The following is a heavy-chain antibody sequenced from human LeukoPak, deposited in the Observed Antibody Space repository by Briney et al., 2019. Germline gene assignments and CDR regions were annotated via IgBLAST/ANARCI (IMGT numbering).Heavy chain of an antibody. D-gene: IGHD1-14*01. CDR2: IYSDDRA. CDR1: GFTVSRNV. Sequence: GGSLRHSCVASGFTVSRNVMSWVRQAPGKGLEWVSLIYSDDRAFYADSVKGRFTISRNNSKNTLFLQMSSLKPEDTAIYYCARDLAGFQEPRYYYYMDVWGKGTTVTVSS. CDR3: ARDLAGFQEPRYYYYMDV. J-gene: IGHJ6*03. V-gene: IGHV3-66*02.